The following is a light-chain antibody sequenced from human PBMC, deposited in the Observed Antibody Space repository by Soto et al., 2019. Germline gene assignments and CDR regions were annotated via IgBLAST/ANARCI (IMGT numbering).Light chain of an antibody. Sequence: QSALTQPASVSGSPGQSITISCTGTTSDVGRYKFVSWYQQHPGKAPKLMIYEVSNRPSGVSNRFSGSKSGNTASLTISGLQAEDEADYYCTSYTSSSTDADVVFGGGTKLTVL. J-gene: IGLJ2*01. V-gene: IGLV2-14*01. CDR1: TSDVGRYKF. CDR2: EVS. CDR3: TSYTSSSTDADVV.